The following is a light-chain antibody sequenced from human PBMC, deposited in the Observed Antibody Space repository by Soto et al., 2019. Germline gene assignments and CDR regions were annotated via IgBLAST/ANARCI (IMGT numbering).Light chain of an antibody. J-gene: IGLJ1*01. CDR1: SSDVGGYNY. Sequence: ALTQPRSVSGSPGQSVTISCTGTSSDVGGYNYVSWYQHHPGKAPKLMIYDVTKRPSGVPDRFSGSKSGNTASLTISGLQAEDEADYYCCSYLGSYTFVFGTGTKVTVL. V-gene: IGLV2-11*01. CDR3: CSYLGSYTFV. CDR2: DVT.